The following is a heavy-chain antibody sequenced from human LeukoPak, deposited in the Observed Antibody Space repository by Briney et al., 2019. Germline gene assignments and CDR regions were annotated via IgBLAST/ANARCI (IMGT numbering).Heavy chain of an antibody. Sequence: GRSLRLSCAASGFTFDDYAMHWVRQPPGKGLEWVSGISWNGGNLGYADSVKGRFTISRDNAKNSLYLQMNSLRAEDTALYYCTKDTYNKPSWVFDYWGQGTLVTVSS. D-gene: IGHD1-14*01. V-gene: IGHV3-9*01. CDR2: ISWNGGNL. CDR1: GFTFDDYA. CDR3: TKDTYNKPSWVFDY. J-gene: IGHJ4*02.